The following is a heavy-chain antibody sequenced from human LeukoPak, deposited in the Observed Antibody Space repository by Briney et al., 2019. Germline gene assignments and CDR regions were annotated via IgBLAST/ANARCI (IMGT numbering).Heavy chain of an antibody. D-gene: IGHD4-17*01. CDR3: AREGRVTDYDFDY. CDR2: INSDGSST. J-gene: IGHJ4*02. Sequence: GGSLRLSCEASGFTFSSYWMHWVRQVPGEGLVWVSRINSDGSSTTYADSVKGRFTISRDNAKNTLNLQMNSLRVEDTAVYYCAREGRVTDYDFDYWGQGTLVTVSS. CDR1: GFTFSSYW. V-gene: IGHV3-74*03.